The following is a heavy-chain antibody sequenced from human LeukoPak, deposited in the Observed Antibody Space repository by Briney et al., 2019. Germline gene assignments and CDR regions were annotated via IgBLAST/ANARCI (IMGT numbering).Heavy chain of an antibody. CDR1: GGSISSGGYS. D-gene: IGHD6-19*01. Sequence: SETLSLTCAVSGGSISSGGYSWSWIRQPPGKGLEWIGYIYHSGSTYYNPSLKSRVTISVDRSKNQFSLKLSSVTAADTAVYYCAGHQWYFDYWGQGTLVTASS. J-gene: IGHJ4*02. CDR2: IYHSGST. V-gene: IGHV4-30-2*02. CDR3: AGHQWYFDY.